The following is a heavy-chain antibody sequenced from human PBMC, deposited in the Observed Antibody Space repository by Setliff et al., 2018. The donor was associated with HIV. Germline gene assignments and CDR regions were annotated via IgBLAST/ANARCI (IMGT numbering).Heavy chain of an antibody. CDR2: ISYTGIT. V-gene: IGHV4-39*07. CDR1: GGSISRGSYS. J-gene: IGHJ4*02. CDR3: ARGRGSSSSWPIDY. D-gene: IGHD6-13*01. Sequence: SETLSLTCTVSGGSISRGSYSWGWIRQPPGKGLEWIGSISYTGITNYNPSLKSRVTMSVDTSKNQFSLKLSSVTAADTAVYFCARGRGSSSSWPIDYWGQGTLVTVSS.